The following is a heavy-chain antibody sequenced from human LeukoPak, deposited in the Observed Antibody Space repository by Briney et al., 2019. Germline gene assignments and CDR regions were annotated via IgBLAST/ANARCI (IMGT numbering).Heavy chain of an antibody. CDR1: DGSVTNSNYY. D-gene: IGHD3-22*01. Sequence: SETLSLTCTVSDGSVTNSNYYWGWIRQPPGKGLEWIGSIYYIGSTYYNPSLKSRVTISVDTSKNQFSLRLSSVTAADTAVYYCARSVYYDSSGHYYRYFDYWSQGTLVTVSS. J-gene: IGHJ4*02. CDR2: IYYIGST. CDR3: ARSVYYDSSGHYYRYFDY. V-gene: IGHV4-39*01.